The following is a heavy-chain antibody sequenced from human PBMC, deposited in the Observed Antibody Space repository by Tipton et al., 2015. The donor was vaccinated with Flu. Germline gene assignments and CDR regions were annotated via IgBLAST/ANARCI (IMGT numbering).Heavy chain of an antibody. V-gene: IGHV3-33*01. CDR3: ARGPGNHYYYYGMDV. CDR2: IWYDGSNK. J-gene: IGHJ6*02. Sequence: LRLSCAASGFTFSSYGMHWVRQAPGKGLEWVAVIWYDGSNKYYADSVKGRFTISRDNSKNTLYLQMNSLRAEDTAVYYCARGPGNHYYYYGMDVWGQGTTVTVSS. CDR1: GFTFSSYG.